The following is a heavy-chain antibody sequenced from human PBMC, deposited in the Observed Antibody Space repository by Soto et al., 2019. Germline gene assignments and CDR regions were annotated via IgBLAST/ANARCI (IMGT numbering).Heavy chain of an antibody. CDR1: GGSVSSGSYY. CDR3: ASGLGILAMSKAVRRGYYCDY. CDR2: IYNSGST. J-gene: IGHJ4*02. Sequence: QVQLQESGPGLVKPSETLSLTCTVSGGSVSSGSYYWSWIRQPPGKELEWIGSIYNSGSTNYNPPLKSPVMISVDTSKSQLSQTLTPGTAPHPAGHYWASGLGILAMSKAVRRGYYCDYWGSGTLVTVPS. V-gene: IGHV4-61*01. D-gene: IGHD5-12*01.